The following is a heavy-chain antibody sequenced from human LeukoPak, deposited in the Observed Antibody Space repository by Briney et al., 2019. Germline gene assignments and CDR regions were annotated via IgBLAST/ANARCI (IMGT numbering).Heavy chain of an antibody. Sequence: SETLSLTCTVSGGSISSGSYYWSWIRQPAGKGLEWIGRIYTSGSTNYNPSLKSRVTISVDTSKNQFSLKLSSVTAADTAVYYCARHASSGTITYWGQGTLVTVSS. D-gene: IGHD5-24*01. CDR3: ARHASSGTITY. J-gene: IGHJ4*02. CDR2: IYTSGST. V-gene: IGHV4-61*02. CDR1: GGSISSGSYY.